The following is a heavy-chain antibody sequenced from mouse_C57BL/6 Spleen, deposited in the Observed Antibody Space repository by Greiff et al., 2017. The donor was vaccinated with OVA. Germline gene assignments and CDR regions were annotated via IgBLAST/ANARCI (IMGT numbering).Heavy chain of an antibody. V-gene: IGHV1-22*01. D-gene: IGHD1-1*01. Sequence: EVKLQESGPELVKPGASVKMSCKASGYTFTDYNMHWVKQSHGKSLEWIGYINPNNGGTSYNQKFKGKATLTVNKSSSTAYMELRSLTSEDSAVYYCARYGYAMDYWGQGTSVTVSS. J-gene: IGHJ4*01. CDR3: ARYGYAMDY. CDR1: GYTFTDYN. CDR2: INPNNGGT.